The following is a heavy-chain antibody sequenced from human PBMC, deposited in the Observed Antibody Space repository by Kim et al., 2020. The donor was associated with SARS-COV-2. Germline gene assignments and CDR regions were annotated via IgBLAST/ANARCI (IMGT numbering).Heavy chain of an antibody. J-gene: IGHJ4*02. CDR1: GLTFSSSS. D-gene: IGHD3-10*01. Sequence: GGSLRLSCAASGLTFSSSSMSWVRQAPGKGLEWVSAITGSGDTTYYADSVKGRFTISRDNSRNTLSLQMNSLRAEDTAVYYCAIIQEFFDYWGQGTLVTVSS. CDR3: AIIQEFFDY. V-gene: IGHV3-23*01. CDR2: ITGSGDTT.